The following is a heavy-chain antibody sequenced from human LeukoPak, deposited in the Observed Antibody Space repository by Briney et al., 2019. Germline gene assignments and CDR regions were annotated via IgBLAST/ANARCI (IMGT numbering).Heavy chain of an antibody. CDR3: ATDYFKYNDGSGPFEY. CDR1: GRSMSSSHW. D-gene: IGHD3-22*01. V-gene: IGHV4-4*02. Sequence: PSETLSLTCAVSGRSMSSSHWWSWVRQSPDKGLEWIGEIDHSGKTNYNASLKGRVTVSVDKSKNTFSLKMTSVTAADTAIYYCATDYFKYNDGSGPFEYWGQGTLVTVSS. CDR2: IDHSGKT. J-gene: IGHJ4*02.